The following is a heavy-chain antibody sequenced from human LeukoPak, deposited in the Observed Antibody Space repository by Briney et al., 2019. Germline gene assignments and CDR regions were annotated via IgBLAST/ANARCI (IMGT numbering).Heavy chain of an antibody. CDR1: GGSISSYY. CDR3: ARSQDIIAVPAALPVR. CDR2: IYYSGST. J-gene: IGHJ4*02. V-gene: IGHV4-59*12. D-gene: IGHD2-2*01. Sequence: PSETLSLTCTVSGGSISSYYWSWIRQPPGKGLEWIGYIYYSGSTNYNPSLKSRVTISVDTSKNQFSLNLSSVTAADTAVYYCARSQDIIAVPAALPVRWGQGTLVTVSS.